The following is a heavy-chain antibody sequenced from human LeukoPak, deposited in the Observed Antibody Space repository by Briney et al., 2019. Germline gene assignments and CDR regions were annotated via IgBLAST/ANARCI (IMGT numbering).Heavy chain of an antibody. V-gene: IGHV3-23*01. CDR3: AKAPVTSCRGAFCYPFDS. CDR1: GFIFSSYW. J-gene: IGHJ4*02. CDR2: TSSSDDGK. D-gene: IGHD2-15*01. Sequence: GGSLRLSCAASGFIFSSYWMHWVRRAPGKGLEWVSATSSSDDGKYYADSVRGRFTISRDNSRNTMYLQMNSLRAEDAAVYYCAKAPVTSCRGAFCYPFDSWGQGTLVTVSS.